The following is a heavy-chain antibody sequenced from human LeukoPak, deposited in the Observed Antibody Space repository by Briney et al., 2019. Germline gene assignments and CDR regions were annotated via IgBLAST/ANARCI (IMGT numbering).Heavy chain of an antibody. J-gene: IGHJ4*02. CDR2: ISAYNGNT. D-gene: IGHD3-10*01. CDR3: ARVGYGSGSRPRYFDY. V-gene: IGHV1-18*04. CDR1: GYTFPGYY. Sequence: GASVKVSCKASGYTFPGYYMHWVRQAPGQGLEWMGWISAYNGNTNYAQKLQGRVTMTTDTSTSTAYMELRSLRSDDTAVYYCARVGYGSGSRPRYFDYWGQGTLVTVSS.